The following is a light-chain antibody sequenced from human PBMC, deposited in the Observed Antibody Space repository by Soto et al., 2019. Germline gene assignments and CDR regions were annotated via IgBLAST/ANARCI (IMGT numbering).Light chain of an antibody. Sequence: EIVLTQSPATLSLSPGERATLSCRASQSVSRYFAWYQQKPGQAPRLLIYDTSNRATGIPARFSGGGSGTDFTLTSSSLAHEDVAYYYCQQRSCGPFTFGPGTRLEIK. CDR1: QSVSRY. CDR3: QQRSCGPFT. CDR2: DTS. V-gene: IGKV3-11*01. J-gene: IGKJ5*01.